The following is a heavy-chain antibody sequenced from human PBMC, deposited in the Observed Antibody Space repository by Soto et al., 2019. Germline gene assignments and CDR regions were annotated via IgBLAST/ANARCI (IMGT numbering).Heavy chain of an antibody. Sequence: QLQLQESGPGLVKPSETLSLTCTVSGGSISSSSYYRGWIRQPPGKGLEWIGSIYYSGSTYYNPSLKSRVTISVDTSKNQFSLKLSSVTAADTAVYYCARHLGRSGTDRVKIFGFDLWGRGTLVTVSS. CDR2: IYYSGST. CDR3: ARHLGRSGTDRVKIFGFDL. CDR1: GGSISSSSYY. J-gene: IGHJ2*01. V-gene: IGHV4-39*01. D-gene: IGHD2-15*01.